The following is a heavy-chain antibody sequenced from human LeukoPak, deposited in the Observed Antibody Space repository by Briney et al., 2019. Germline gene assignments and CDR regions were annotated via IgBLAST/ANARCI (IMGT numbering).Heavy chain of an antibody. CDR2: IIPIFGTA. J-gene: IGHJ3*02. D-gene: IGHD3-3*01. CDR3: ARGNEYYDFWSGYYPAGAFDI. V-gene: IGHV1-69*05. Sequence: SVKVSCKASGGTFSSYAISWVRRAPGQGLEWMGGIIPIFGTANYAQKFQGRVTITTDESTSTAYMELSSLRSEDTAVYYCARGNEYYDFWSGYYPAGAFDIWGQGTMVTVSS. CDR1: GGTFSSYA.